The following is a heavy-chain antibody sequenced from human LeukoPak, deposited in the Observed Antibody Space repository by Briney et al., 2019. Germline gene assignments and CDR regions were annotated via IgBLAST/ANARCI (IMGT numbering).Heavy chain of an antibody. Sequence: GGSLRLSCAASGFTFSSYSMNWVRQAPGKGLEWVSSISSSSSYIYYADSVKGRFTISRDNAKNSLHLQMNSLRAEDTAVYYCAKGSSRPPNAFDIWGQGTLVTVSS. CDR3: AKGSSRPPNAFDI. V-gene: IGHV3-21*01. CDR2: ISSSSSYI. J-gene: IGHJ3*02. D-gene: IGHD6-6*01. CDR1: GFTFSSYS.